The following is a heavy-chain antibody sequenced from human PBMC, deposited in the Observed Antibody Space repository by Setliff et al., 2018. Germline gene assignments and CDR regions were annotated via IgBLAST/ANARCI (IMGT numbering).Heavy chain of an antibody. D-gene: IGHD5-18*01. Sequence: GASVKVSCKASGETFRNYAFAWVRQAPGKGLEGVGWISVYNGDTNYAQKFQGRVTLTTDTSTSTAYMELRSLTSDDSSFYYCARDPSVELVTIRTNSWFTYWGQGTLVTVSS. V-gene: IGHV1-18*01. J-gene: IGHJ4*02. CDR1: GETFRNYA. CDR2: ISVYNGDT. CDR3: ARDPSVELVTIRTNSWFTY.